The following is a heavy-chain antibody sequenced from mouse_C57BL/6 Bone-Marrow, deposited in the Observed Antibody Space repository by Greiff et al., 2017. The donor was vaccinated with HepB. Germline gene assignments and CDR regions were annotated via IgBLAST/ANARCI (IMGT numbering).Heavy chain of an antibody. D-gene: IGHD1-1*01. CDR2: IWSDGST. CDR1: GFSLTSYG. J-gene: IGHJ4*01. CDR3: ARHNYYGSRYERGHDAMDY. Sequence: VKLMESGPGLVAPSQSLSITCTVSGFSLTSYGVHWVRQPPGKGLEWLVVIWSDGSTTYNSALKSRLSISKDNSKSQVFLKMNSLQTDDTAMYYCARHNYYGSRYERGHDAMDYWGRGTSVTVSS. V-gene: IGHV2-6-1*01.